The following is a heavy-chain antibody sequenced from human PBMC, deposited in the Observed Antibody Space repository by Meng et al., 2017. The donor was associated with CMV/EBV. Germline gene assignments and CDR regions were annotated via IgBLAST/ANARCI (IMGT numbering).Heavy chain of an antibody. J-gene: IGHJ4*02. CDR2: IYYSGST. D-gene: IGHD4-11*01. Sequence: GSLRLSCAVYGGSFSGYYWSWIRQPPGKGLGWIGYIYYSGSTNYNPSLKSRVTISVDTSKNQFSLKLSSVTAADTAVYYCARGSYSNYGGIVRNYFDYWGQGTLVTVSS. V-gene: IGHV4-59*01. CDR1: GGSFSGYY. CDR3: ARGSYSNYGGIVRNYFDY.